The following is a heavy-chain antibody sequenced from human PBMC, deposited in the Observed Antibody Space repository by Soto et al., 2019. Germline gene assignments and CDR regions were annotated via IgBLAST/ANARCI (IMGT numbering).Heavy chain of an antibody. V-gene: IGHV1-46*01. Sequence: QVQLVQSGAEVTQPGASVKVSCKASGYSVTNYHLHWVRQAPGQGLEWMGMIIPSGGRTTYAQKLQGRVTMTRYTSTSTVYLELTSLKSEDTAVYHCARVRAGDTRDFDYWGQGTLVTVSS. CDR2: IIPSGGRT. J-gene: IGHJ4*02. CDR1: GYSVTNYH. D-gene: IGHD5-18*01. CDR3: ARVRAGDTRDFDY.